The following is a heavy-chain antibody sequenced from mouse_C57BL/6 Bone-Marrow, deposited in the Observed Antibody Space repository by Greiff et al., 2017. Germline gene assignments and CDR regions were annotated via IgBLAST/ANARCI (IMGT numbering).Heavy chain of an antibody. V-gene: IGHV1-54*01. CDR2: INPGSGGT. CDR3: ATDPGYFDV. J-gene: IGHJ1*03. Sequence: QVQLQQSGAELVRPGTSVKVSCKASGYAFTNYLIEWVKQRPGQGLEWIGVINPGSGGTNYNEKFKGKATLTADKSSSTAYMQLSSLTSEDSAVYFCATDPGYFDVWGTGTTVTVSS. CDR1: GYAFTNYL.